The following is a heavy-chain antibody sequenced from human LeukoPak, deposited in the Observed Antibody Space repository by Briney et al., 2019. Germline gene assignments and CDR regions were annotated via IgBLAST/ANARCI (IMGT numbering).Heavy chain of an antibody. CDR2: IRDSGET. CDR1: GFSVSNYY. CDR3: ARDLNLPDAFDI. V-gene: IGHV3-66*03. J-gene: IGHJ3*02. Sequence: PGGSLRLSCAGSGFSVSNYYMSWVRQAPGKGLEWVSLIRDSGETFYADSVKGRFTISRDNSKNTMYPQMNRLRVEDTAVYYCARDLNLPDAFDIWGQGTMVTVSS. D-gene: IGHD1-14*01.